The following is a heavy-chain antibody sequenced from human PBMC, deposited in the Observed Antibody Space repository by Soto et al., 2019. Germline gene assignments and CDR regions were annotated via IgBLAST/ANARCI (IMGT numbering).Heavy chain of an antibody. CDR2: INPSGGST. Sequence: ASVKVSCKASGYTFTNYYLHWVRQAPGQGLEWMGVINPSGGSTTYAQKFQGRVTMTRDTSTSTVYMELSSLISEDTTEYYCAREASKYSGMDVWGQGTTVTVSS. V-gene: IGHV1-46*01. CDR3: AREASKYSGMDV. D-gene: IGHD2-21*01. J-gene: IGHJ6*02. CDR1: GYTFTNYY.